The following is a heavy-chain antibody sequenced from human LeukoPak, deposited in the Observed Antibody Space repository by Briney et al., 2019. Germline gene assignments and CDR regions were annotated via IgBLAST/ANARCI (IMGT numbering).Heavy chain of an antibody. CDR3: ARDLFIATSGEGPGY. J-gene: IGHJ4*02. CDR2: INPSGGST. D-gene: IGHD6-13*01. V-gene: IGHV1-46*01. CDR1: GYTFTSYY. Sequence: ASVEVSCKASGYTFTSYYIHWVRQAPGQGLEWMGIINPSGGSTTYAQKFQDRVTMTGDTSTSTVYMELSSLRSEDTAVYYCARDLFIATSGEGPGYWGQGTLVTVSS.